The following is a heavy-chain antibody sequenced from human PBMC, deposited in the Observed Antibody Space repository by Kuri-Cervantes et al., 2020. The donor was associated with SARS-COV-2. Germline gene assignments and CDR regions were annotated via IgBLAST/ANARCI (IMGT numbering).Heavy chain of an antibody. J-gene: IGHJ4*02. CDR1: GFTFTSSA. CDR3: AAVPPSIRYSGYDGYYFDY. D-gene: IGHD5-12*01. CDR2: IVVGSGNT. V-gene: IGHV1-58*01. Sequence: SVKVSCKASGFTFTSSAVQWVRQARGQRLEWIGWIVVGSGNTNYAQEFQERVTITRDMSTSTAYMELSSLRSEDTAVYYCAAVPPSIRYSGYDGYYFDYWGQGTLVTVSS.